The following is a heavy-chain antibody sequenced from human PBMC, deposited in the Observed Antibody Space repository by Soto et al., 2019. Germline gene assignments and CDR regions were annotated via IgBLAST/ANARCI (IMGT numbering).Heavy chain of an antibody. D-gene: IGHD2-15*01. Sequence: PSETLSLTFTVSGGSISSYYWNWIRQPPGKGLEWIGYIYYSRSTNYNPSLKSRVTISVDTAKNQFSLELSSVTAAETAVYYCAREGYCSGGSCWNWLDPSGQGTLVTVSS. CDR2: IYYSRST. J-gene: IGHJ5*02. CDR1: GGSISSYY. CDR3: AREGYCSGGSCWNWLDP. V-gene: IGHV4-59*01.